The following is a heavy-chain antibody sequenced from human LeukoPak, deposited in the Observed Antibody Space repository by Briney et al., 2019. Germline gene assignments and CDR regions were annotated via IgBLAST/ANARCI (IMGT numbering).Heavy chain of an antibody. D-gene: IGHD4-23*01. CDR3: AKGYPAGGNRVYYFDY. J-gene: IGHJ4*02. CDR2: IPYDGSNK. V-gene: IGHV3-30*18. Sequence: GRSLRLSLPASGFTFSRYLLHLVRQAPSKGLEGVAVIPYDGSNKYYADSVKCRFTISRDNSKNTLYLQMNSLRAEDTAVYYCAKGYPAGGNRVYYFDYWGQGTLVTVSS. CDR1: GFTFSRYL.